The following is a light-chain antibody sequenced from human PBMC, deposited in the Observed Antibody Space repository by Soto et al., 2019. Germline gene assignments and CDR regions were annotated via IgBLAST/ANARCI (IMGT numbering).Light chain of an antibody. V-gene: IGKV3-20*01. CDR3: QQYGSSPPYT. CDR1: QTINNNF. J-gene: IGKJ2*01. Sequence: EIVMTQSPGTLSLSPGEGATLSCRASQTINNNFLGWYQQKPGQPPRLLIFAASRRATGIPDRFSGSGSGTDFTLTISRVEPGDFGVYYCQQYGSSPPYTFGLGTKLDIK. CDR2: AAS.